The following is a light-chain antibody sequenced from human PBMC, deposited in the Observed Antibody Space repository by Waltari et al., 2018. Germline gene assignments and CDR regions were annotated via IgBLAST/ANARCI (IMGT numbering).Light chain of an antibody. CDR3: SSYAGTYTGV. CDR2: DVT. CDR1: SSDVGGYNL. Sequence: QSALTQPRSVSESPGQSVTSSCTGTSSDVGGYNLISWYPHSPGKAPKLIIYDVTKRPSGVPDRFSASKSGNTASLTISGLRAEDEADYYCSSYAGTYTGVFGGGTKLTVL. J-gene: IGLJ3*02. V-gene: IGLV2-11*01.